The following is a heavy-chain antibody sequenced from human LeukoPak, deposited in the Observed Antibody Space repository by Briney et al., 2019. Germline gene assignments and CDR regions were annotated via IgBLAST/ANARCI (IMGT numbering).Heavy chain of an antibody. Sequence: GGSLRLSCAASGFTFSSYWMSWVRQAPGKGLEWVANIKQDGSEKYYVDSVKGRFTISRDNAKNSLYLQMNSLRAEDTAVYYCARPRYGGPGGDFDYWGQGTLVTVSS. D-gene: IGHD1-26*01. CDR1: GFTFSSYW. V-gene: IGHV3-7*03. J-gene: IGHJ4*02. CDR3: ARPRYGGPGGDFDY. CDR2: IKQDGSEK.